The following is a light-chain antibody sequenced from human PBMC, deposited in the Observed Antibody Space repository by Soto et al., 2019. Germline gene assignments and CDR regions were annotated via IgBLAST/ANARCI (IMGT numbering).Light chain of an antibody. CDR1: SSDVGYYDY. V-gene: IGLV2-14*01. Sequence: QSALTQPASVSGFPGQSITISCTGTSSDVGYYDYVSWYQQRPGKAPKLMISEVNKRPSGVSNRFSGSKSGNTASLTISGLQAEDEADYYCSSYTPTTIVLFGGGTKLTVL. CDR3: SSYTPTTIVL. J-gene: IGLJ2*01. CDR2: EVN.